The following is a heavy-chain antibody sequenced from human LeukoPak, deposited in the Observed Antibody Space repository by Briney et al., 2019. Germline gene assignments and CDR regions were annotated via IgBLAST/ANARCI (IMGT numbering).Heavy chain of an antibody. D-gene: IGHD6-19*01. Sequence: GGSLRLSCAASGFTFSSYGMNWVRQAPGKGLEWVSYISDSGSAIQHADSVRGRFAISRDNAKNSLYLEMHSLRVEDTAVYYCATKVAGTSHFSYWGQGTLVTVSS. CDR1: GFTFSSYG. CDR3: ATKVAGTSHFSY. V-gene: IGHV3-48*03. CDR2: ISDSGSAI. J-gene: IGHJ4*02.